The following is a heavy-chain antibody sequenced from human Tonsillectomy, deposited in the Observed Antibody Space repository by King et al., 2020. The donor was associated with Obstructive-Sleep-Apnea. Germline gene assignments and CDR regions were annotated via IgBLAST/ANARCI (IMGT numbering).Heavy chain of an antibody. D-gene: IGHD1-1*01. CDR2: INPNSGGT. J-gene: IGHJ6*02. CDR1: GYTFTGYY. CDR3: ARGRLGGTGTTYYYYGMDV. Sequence: QLVQSGAEVKKPGASVKVSCKASGYTFTGYYIHWVRQAPGQGLEWMGWINPNSGGTNYAPKFQGWGTMTRDTSISTAYMELSRLRSDDTAVYYCARGRLGGTGTTYYYYGMDVWGQGTTVTVSS. V-gene: IGHV1-2*04.